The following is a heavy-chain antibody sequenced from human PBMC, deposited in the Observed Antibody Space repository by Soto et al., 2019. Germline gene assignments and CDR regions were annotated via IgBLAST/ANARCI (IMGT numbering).Heavy chain of an antibody. CDR3: ARGPGGSGSYYNAIMWFDP. V-gene: IGHV3-21*01. CDR2: ISSSSSYI. J-gene: IGHJ5*02. CDR1: GFTFSSYS. D-gene: IGHD3-10*01. Sequence: TGGSLRLSCAASGFTFSSYSMNWVRQAPGKGLEWVSSISSSSSYIYYADSVKGRFTISRDNTKNSLYLQMNSLRAEDTAVYYCARGPGGSGSYYNAIMWFDPWGQGTLVTVSS.